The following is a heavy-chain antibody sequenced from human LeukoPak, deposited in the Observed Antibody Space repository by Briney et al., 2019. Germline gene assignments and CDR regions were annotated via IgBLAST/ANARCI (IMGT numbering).Heavy chain of an antibody. J-gene: IGHJ4*02. CDR1: GGSISSSSYY. V-gene: IGHV4-39*02. CDR2: IYYSGST. D-gene: IGHD6-19*01. Sequence: PSETLSLTCTVSGGSISSSSYYWGWIRQPPGKGLEWIGSIYYSGSTYYNPSLKSRVTISVDTSKNQFSLKLSSVTAADTAVYYCAREPYSSGWVDYWGQGTLVTVSS. CDR3: AREPYSSGWVDY.